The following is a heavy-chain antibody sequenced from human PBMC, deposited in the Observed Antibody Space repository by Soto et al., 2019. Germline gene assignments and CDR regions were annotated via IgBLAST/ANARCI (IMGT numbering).Heavy chain of an antibody. J-gene: IGHJ5*02. CDR1: GFTFSDYA. Sequence: EVQLLESGGDLVQPGGSLRLSCAASGFTFSDYAMGWVRQAPGKGLEWVSGINNSGGFTYYADSVKGRFTVSRDNSKNTLYLQMNSLRAEDTAMYYCAKVGETVFSRGHSYNYGAPWGQGTLVTVS. D-gene: IGHD5-18*01. CDR2: INNSGGFT. V-gene: IGHV3-23*01. CDR3: AKVGETVFSRGHSYNYGAP.